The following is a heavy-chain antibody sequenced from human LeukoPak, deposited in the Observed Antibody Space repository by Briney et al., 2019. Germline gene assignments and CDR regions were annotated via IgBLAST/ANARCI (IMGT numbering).Heavy chain of an antibody. J-gene: IGHJ1*01. V-gene: IGHV1-69*06. Sequence: SVKVSCKASGGTFSSYAISWVRQAPGQGLEWMGGIIPIFGTANYAQKFQGRVTITADKSTSTAYMELSGLRSEDTAVYYCASDCGGDCYPPAEYFQHWGQGTLVTVSS. CDR2: IIPIFGTA. CDR3: ASDCGGDCYPPAEYFQH. CDR1: GGTFSSYA. D-gene: IGHD2-21*02.